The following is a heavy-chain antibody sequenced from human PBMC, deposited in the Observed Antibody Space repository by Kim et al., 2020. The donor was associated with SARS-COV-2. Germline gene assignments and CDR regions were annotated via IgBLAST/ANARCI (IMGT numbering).Heavy chain of an antibody. J-gene: IGHJ5*02. CDR3: ARVPRQSGGFCDA. CDR2: ISHTGNPGSA. V-gene: IGHV4-34*01. D-gene: IGHD6-25*01. CDR1: GDSFSGYS. Sequence: SETLSLTCGVSGDSFSGYSWSWIRQSPERALEFIALISHTGNPGSASYSPSLRGRATIAVDASKKQVSLRVNSATPADTAVYYCARVPRQSGGFCDAWGQGLLVIVSS.